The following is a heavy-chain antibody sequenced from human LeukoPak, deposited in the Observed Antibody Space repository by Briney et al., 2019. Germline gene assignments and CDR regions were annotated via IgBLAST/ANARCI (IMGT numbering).Heavy chain of an antibody. J-gene: IGHJ6*02. CDR2: IGSSGSTI. Sequence: GGSLRLSCAATGFTFRSHAMNWVRQAPGKGLEWVSYIGSSGSTIYYADSVKGRFTISRDNAKNSLYLQMNSLRAEDTAVYYCARDRLMTDYYYYGMDVWGQGTTVTVSS. D-gene: IGHD2-21*02. V-gene: IGHV3-48*04. CDR3: ARDRLMTDYYYYGMDV. CDR1: GFTFRSHA.